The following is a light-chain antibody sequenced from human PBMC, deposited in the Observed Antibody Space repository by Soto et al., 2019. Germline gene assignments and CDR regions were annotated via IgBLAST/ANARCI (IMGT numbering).Light chain of an antibody. CDR2: EVN. CDR3: NSYTSNNTYV. CDR1: NSDVGSSVY. V-gene: IGLV2-14*01. Sequence: QSALTQPASVSGSPGQSISFSCAGSNSDVGSSVYVSWYRQHPGKAPQLIIYEVNKRPSGVSNRFSGTKSGNTASLTISGLRAEDEADYYCNSYTSNNTYVFGTGTKVTVL. J-gene: IGLJ1*01.